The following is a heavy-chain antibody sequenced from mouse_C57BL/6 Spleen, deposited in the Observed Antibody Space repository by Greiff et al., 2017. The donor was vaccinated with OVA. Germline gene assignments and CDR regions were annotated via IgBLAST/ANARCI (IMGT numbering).Heavy chain of an antibody. CDR3: ARDYYDYAMDY. CDR1: GFTFSDYG. CDR2: ISSGSSTI. D-gene: IGHD2-4*01. J-gene: IGHJ4*01. V-gene: IGHV5-17*01. Sequence: EVKLVESGGGLVKPGGSLKLSCAASGFTFSDYGMHWVRQAPEKGLEWVAYISSGSSTIYYADTVKGRFTISRDNAKNTLFLQMTSLRSEDTAMYYCARDYYDYAMDYWGQGTSVTVSS.